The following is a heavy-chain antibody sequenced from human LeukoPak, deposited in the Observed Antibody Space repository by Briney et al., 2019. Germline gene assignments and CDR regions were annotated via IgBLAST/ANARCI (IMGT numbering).Heavy chain of an antibody. CDR3: ARGREYCSGGSCYSLGHSVGFDY. J-gene: IGHJ4*02. D-gene: IGHD2-15*01. CDR2: INHSGST. Sequence: SETLSLTCAVYGGSFSGYYWSWIRQPPGKRLEWIGEINHSGSTNYNPSLKSRVTISVDTSKNQFSLKLSSVTAADTAVYYCARGREYCSGGSCYSLGHSVGFDYWGQGTLVTVSS. CDR1: GGSFSGYY. V-gene: IGHV4-34*01.